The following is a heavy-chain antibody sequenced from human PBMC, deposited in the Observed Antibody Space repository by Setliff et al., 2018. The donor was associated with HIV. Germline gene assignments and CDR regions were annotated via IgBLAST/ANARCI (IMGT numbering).Heavy chain of an antibody. D-gene: IGHD1-26*01. CDR1: GFTFSSYN. Sequence: PGGSLRLSCAASGFTFSSYNMNWVRQAPGKGLEWLSSINFNGGGTRYATSVKGRFTVSRDNARNSLYLDMSSLTADDTAFYFCARDHDDEWELRPLGFWGRGTLVTVSS. CDR3: ARDHDDEWELRPLGF. CDR2: INFNGGGT. V-gene: IGHV3-20*04. J-gene: IGHJ4*02.